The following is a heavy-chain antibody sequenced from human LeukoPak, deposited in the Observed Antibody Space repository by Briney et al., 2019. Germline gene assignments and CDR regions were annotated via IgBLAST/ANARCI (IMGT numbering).Heavy chain of an antibody. D-gene: IGHD3-10*01. V-gene: IGHV4-59*08. CDR3: ARHFDYDSGGDAFDV. CDR2: IFYSGST. Sequence: PSETLSLTCAVYGGSFSGYYWSWIRQPPGKGLECIGYIFYSGSTNYNPSLKSRVTISVDTSKNQFSLKLNSVTAADTAVYYCARHFDYDSGGDAFDVWGQGTMVTVSS. J-gene: IGHJ3*01. CDR1: GGSFSGYY.